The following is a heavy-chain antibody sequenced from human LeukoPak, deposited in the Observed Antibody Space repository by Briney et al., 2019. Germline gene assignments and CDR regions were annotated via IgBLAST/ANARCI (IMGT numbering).Heavy chain of an antibody. J-gene: IGHJ4*02. Sequence: GGSLRLSCAASGFTFSSYWMSWVRQAPGKGLEWVANINQDGSEKYYVDSVKGRFTISRDNSKNTLYLQMNSLGAEDTAVYYCARDHGIAVAEYYFDYWGQGTLVTVSS. CDR3: ARDHGIAVAEYYFDY. CDR1: GFTFSSYW. V-gene: IGHV3-7*01. CDR2: INQDGSEK. D-gene: IGHD6-19*01.